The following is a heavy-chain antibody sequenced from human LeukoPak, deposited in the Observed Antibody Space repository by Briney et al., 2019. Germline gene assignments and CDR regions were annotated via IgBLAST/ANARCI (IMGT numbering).Heavy chain of an antibody. J-gene: IGHJ4*02. V-gene: IGHV4-30-2*01. CDR3: ARGRYYFDY. CDR2: IYHSGST. CDR1: GGSISSGGYS. Sequence: PSETLSLTCAVSGGSISSGGYSWSWIRQPPGKGLEWIGYIYHSGSTYYNPSLKSRVTISVDRSKNQFSLKLSSVTAADTAVYYCARGRYYFDYRGQGTLVTVSS.